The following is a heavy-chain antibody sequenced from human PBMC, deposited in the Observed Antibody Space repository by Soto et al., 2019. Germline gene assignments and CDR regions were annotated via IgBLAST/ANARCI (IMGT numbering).Heavy chain of an antibody. CDR3: AKVSRVATISQWTFDY. V-gene: IGHV1-18*01. J-gene: IGHJ4*02. CDR1: GYTFTSYG. D-gene: IGHD5-12*01. CDR2: ISAYNGNT. Sequence: ASVKVSCKASGYTFTSYGISWVRQAPGQGLEWMGWISAYNGNTNYAQKLQGRVTMTTDTSTSTAYMELRSLRSDDTAVYYCAKVSRVATISQWTFDYWGQGTLVTVSS.